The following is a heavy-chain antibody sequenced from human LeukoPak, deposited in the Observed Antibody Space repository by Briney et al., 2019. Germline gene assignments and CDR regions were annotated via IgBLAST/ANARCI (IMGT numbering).Heavy chain of an antibody. Sequence: PSETLSLTCTVSGGSISGYYWSWIRQPPGKGLEWIGEINHSGSTNYNPSPKSRVTISVDTSKNQFSLKLSPVTAADTAVYYCARAGSTMVRGATFDPWGQGTLVTVSS. CDR2: INHSGST. D-gene: IGHD3-10*01. J-gene: IGHJ5*02. CDR3: ARAGSTMVRGATFDP. V-gene: IGHV4-34*01. CDR1: GGSISGYY.